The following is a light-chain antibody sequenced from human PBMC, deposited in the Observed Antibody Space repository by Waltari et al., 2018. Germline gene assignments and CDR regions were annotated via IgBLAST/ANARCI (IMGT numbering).Light chain of an antibody. CDR2: EGS. CDR1: SNNFGNYYL. V-gene: IGLV2-23*01. CDR3: CSYGGRTTI. Sequence: QSALTQPASVSGSHGQSITIPCTGGSNNFGNYYLISWYQQHPGKAPKLVIFEGSKWPSGVSDRFSGSHSDNSASLTISGLQAEDEADYYCCSYGGRTTIFGGGTRLTVL. J-gene: IGLJ2*01.